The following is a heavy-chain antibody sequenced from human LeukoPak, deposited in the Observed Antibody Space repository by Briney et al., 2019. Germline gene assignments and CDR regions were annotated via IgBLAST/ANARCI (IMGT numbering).Heavy chain of an antibody. Sequence: KVSCMASGGTFSTYAISWVRQAPGHGLEWMGRIIPIFGTANYAQKFQGRVTITTDESTSTAYMELSSLRSEDTAVYYCARDLGIAVVGEAFDIWGQGQWSPSLQ. CDR2: IIPIFGTA. CDR3: ARDLGIAVVGEAFDI. V-gene: IGHV1-69*05. D-gene: IGHD6-19*01. CDR1: GGTFSTYA. J-gene: IGHJ3*02.